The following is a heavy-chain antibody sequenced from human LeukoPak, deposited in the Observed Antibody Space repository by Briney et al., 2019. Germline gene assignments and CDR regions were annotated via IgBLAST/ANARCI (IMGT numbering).Heavy chain of an antibody. Sequence: SETLSLTCTVSGYSISSGYYWGWIRQPPGKGLEWIGGIYYSGSTYYNPSLKSRVTISVDTSKNQFSLKLSSVTAADTAVYYCANNYYGSGSFDYWGQGTLVTVSS. CDR1: GYSISSGYY. J-gene: IGHJ4*02. D-gene: IGHD3-10*01. CDR3: ANNYYGSGSFDY. V-gene: IGHV4-38-2*02. CDR2: IYYSGST.